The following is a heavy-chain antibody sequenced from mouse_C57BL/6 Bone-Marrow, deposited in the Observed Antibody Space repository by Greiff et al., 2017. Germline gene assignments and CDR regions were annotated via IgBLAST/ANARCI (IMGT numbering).Heavy chain of an antibody. CDR3: AVQLRPAWFAY. J-gene: IGHJ3*01. CDR1: GYAFSSSW. Sequence: QVQLQQSGPELVKPGASVKISCKASGYAFSSSWMNWVKQRPGKGLEWIGRIYPGDGDTNYNGKFKGKATLTADKSSSTAYMQLSSLTSEDSAVYFCAVQLRPAWFAYWGQGTLVTVSA. D-gene: IGHD3-2*02. CDR2: IYPGDGDT. V-gene: IGHV1-82*01.